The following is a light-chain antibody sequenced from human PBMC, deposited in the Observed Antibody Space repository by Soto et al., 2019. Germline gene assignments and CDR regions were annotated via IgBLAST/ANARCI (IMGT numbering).Light chain of an antibody. V-gene: IGKV1-12*01. CDR3: QQANSFPWT. Sequence: DLQMTQSPSSVSASVGDRVTITCRASQGITGWLAWYQQKPGKAPKLLIYAASRLQSGVPARFSGSGSGTDFTLTISSLQPEDFATYYCQQANSFPWTFGQGTTVEIK. CDR2: AAS. CDR1: QGITGW. J-gene: IGKJ1*01.